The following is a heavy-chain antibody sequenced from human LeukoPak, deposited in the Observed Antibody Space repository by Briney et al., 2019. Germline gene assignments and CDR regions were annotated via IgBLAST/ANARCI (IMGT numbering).Heavy chain of an antibody. D-gene: IGHD6-13*01. CDR1: GSTFTTYW. Sequence: GASLQICCQCSGSTFTTYWIGGGHQLSGKGVEGMGIIYPGASAPRYSPSFQGQVTISADTSISTAYLQWSSLKASDSAMYYCVRHGLGSSWFGFDNWGQGTLVTVSS. V-gene: IGHV5-51*07. CDR3: VRHGLGSSWFGFDN. CDR2: IYPGASAP. J-gene: IGHJ4*02.